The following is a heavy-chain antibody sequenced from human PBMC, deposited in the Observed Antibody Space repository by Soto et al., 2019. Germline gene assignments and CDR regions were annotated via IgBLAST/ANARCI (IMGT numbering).Heavy chain of an antibody. CDR1: GDSVSSNSAA. J-gene: IGHJ6*02. V-gene: IGHV6-1*01. CDR2: TYYRSKWYN. D-gene: IGHD2-21*02. Sequence: SQTLSLTCAISGDSVSSNSAAWNWIRQSPSRGLEWLGRTYYRSKWYNDYAVSVKSRITINPDTSKNQFSLQLNSVTPEDTAVCYCARGTTAIPVYYYGMDVWGQGTTVTVSS. CDR3: ARGTTAIPVYYYGMDV.